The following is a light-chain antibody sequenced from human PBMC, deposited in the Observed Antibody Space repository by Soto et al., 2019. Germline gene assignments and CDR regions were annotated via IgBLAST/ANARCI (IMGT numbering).Light chain of an antibody. CDR1: QSVSSY. Sequence: EVVLTQSPATLSLSPGEMATLSCRASQSVSSYLAWYQQKPGQAPRLLIYDASNRATGIPARFSGSGSGTDFTLTISSLEPEDFAVYYCQQRSNWPSFGGGTKVDIK. V-gene: IGKV3-11*01. CDR3: QQRSNWPS. J-gene: IGKJ4*01. CDR2: DAS.